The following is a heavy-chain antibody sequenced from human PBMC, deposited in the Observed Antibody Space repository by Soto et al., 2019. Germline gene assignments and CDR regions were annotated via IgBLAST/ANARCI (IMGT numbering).Heavy chain of an antibody. CDR3: ATYSLSLTIVGELAYDI. V-gene: IGHV3-21*06. CDR1: GFALSSYS. Sequence: GGSLRLSCAASGFALSSYSIGWVRQAPGKGLEWVSFTFNYAGRLDYADSVKGRFTSSRDNSKNTVYLQMDSLRAEDTSSYYCATYSLSLTIVGELAYDIWTQRTVVTVSS. CDR2: TFNYAGRL. J-gene: IGHJ3*02. D-gene: IGHD3-10*01.